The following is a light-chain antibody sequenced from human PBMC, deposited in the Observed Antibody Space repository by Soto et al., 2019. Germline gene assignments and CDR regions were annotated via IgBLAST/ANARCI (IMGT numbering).Light chain of an antibody. V-gene: IGKV3-15*01. CDR3: QQRNVWPPIT. Sequence: IVMTQSPATLSVSPGERATLSCRASQSVYNNLAWYQQKPGQAPRLLIYGTSTRATGIPARFSGSGSGTEFTLTISSLQSEDFAVYYCQQRNVWPPITFGQGTRLEIK. CDR1: QSVYNN. J-gene: IGKJ5*01. CDR2: GTS.